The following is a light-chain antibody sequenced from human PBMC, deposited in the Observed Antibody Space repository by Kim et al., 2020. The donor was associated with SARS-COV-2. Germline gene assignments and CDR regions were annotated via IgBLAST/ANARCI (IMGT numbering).Light chain of an antibody. V-gene: IGLV3-19*01. CDR1: SLRSYY. J-gene: IGLJ1*01. CDR2: GKN. Sequence: AWGQTVRITWQGDSLRSYYASWYQQKPGQAPVLVIYGKNNRPSGIPDRFSGSSSGNTASLTITGAQAEDEADYYCNSRDSSGNHYVFGTGTKVTVL. CDR3: NSRDSSGNHYV.